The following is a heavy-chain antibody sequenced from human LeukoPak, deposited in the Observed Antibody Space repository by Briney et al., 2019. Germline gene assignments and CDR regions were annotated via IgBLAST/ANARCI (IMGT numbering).Heavy chain of an antibody. J-gene: IGHJ4*02. D-gene: IGHD5-12*01. CDR2: INSDGSST. Sequence: GGSLRLSCAPSGFTFSSHWMHWVRQAPGNGLVWVSRINSDGSSTSYADSVKGRFTISRDNAKNTLYLQMNSLRAEDTAVYYCARGGSPDYWGQGTLVTVSS. CDR3: ARGGSPDY. CDR1: GFTFSSHW. V-gene: IGHV3-74*01.